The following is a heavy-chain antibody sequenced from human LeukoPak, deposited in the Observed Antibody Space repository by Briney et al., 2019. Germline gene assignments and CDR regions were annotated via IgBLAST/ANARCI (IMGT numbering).Heavy chain of an antibody. Sequence: SETLSLTCAVYGGSFSGYYWSWIRQPPGKGLEWIGEINHSGSTNYNPSLKSRVTISVDTSKNQFSLKLSSVTAADTAVYYCALYTYYYDSSGYSGGLMTDYWGQGTLVTVSS. CDR1: GGSFSGYY. CDR2: INHSGST. CDR3: ALYTYYYDSSGYSGGLMTDY. V-gene: IGHV4-34*01. D-gene: IGHD3-22*01. J-gene: IGHJ4*02.